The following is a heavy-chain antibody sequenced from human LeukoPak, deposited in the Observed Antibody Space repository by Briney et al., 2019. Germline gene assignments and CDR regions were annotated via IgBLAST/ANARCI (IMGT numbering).Heavy chain of an antibody. J-gene: IGHJ4*02. V-gene: IGHV4-38-2*02. Sequence: SETLSLTCTVSGYSISSGYYWGWIRQPPGKGLEWIGSIFHRGTTYYNPSLKSRVTISVDTSKNQFSLKLSSVTAADTAVYYCARGTWSGSYFDYWGQGTLVTVSS. CDR1: GYSISSGYY. CDR2: IFHRGTT. D-gene: IGHD3-10*01. CDR3: ARGTWSGSYFDY.